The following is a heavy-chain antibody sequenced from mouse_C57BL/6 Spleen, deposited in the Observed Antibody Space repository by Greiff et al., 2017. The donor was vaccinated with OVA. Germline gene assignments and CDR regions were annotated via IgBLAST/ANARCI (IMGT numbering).Heavy chain of an antibody. CDR3: AREATPYFDY. J-gene: IGHJ2*01. Sequence: QVQLQQPGAELVRPGSSVKLSCKASGYTFTSYWMDWVKQRPGQGLEWIGNIYPSDSETHYNQKFKDKATLTVDKSSSTAYMQLSSLTSEDSAVYYCAREATPYFDYWGQGTTLTVSS. D-gene: IGHD4-1*02. CDR2: IYPSDSET. CDR1: GYTFTSYW. V-gene: IGHV1-61*01.